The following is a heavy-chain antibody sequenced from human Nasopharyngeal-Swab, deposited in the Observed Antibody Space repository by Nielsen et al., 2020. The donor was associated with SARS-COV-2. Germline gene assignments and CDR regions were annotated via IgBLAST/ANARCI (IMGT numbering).Heavy chain of an antibody. CDR3: ARGRGLRHYYYYYGMDV. V-gene: IGHV4-34*01. J-gene: IGHJ6*02. CDR2: TNHSGST. D-gene: IGHD3-3*01. CDR1: GGSFSGYY. Sequence: GSLRLSCAVYGGSFSGYYWSWIRQPPGKGLEWIGETNHSGSTNYNPSLKSRVTISVDTSKNQFSLKLSSVTAADTAVYYCARGRGLRHYYYYYGMDVWGQGTTVTVSS.